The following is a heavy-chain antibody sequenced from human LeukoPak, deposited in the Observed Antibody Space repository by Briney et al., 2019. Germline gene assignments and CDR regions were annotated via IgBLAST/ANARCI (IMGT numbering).Heavy chain of an antibody. Sequence: GSSVKVSCKASGGTFSSYAISWVRQAPGQGLELMGGIIPIFGTANYAQKFQGRVTITTDESTSTAYMELSSLRSEDTAVYYCARGVRYFDWLLRPWGQGTLVTVSS. V-gene: IGHV1-69*05. J-gene: IGHJ4*02. CDR2: IIPIFGTA. CDR3: ARGVRYFDWLLRP. CDR1: GGTFSSYA. D-gene: IGHD3-9*01.